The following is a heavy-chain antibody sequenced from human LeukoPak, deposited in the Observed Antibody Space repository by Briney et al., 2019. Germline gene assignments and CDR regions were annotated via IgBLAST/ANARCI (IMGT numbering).Heavy chain of an antibody. J-gene: IGHJ6*02. CDR2: INPNSGGT. CDR3: ARDRNYYGSGPLYYYYGMDV. D-gene: IGHD3-10*01. Sequence: ASVKVSCKASGYTFTGYYMHWVRQAPGQGLEWMGWINPNSGGTNYAQKFRGWVTMTRDTSISTAYMELSRLRSDDTAVYYCARDRNYYGSGPLYYYYGMDVWGQGTTVTVSS. V-gene: IGHV1-2*04. CDR1: GYTFTGYY.